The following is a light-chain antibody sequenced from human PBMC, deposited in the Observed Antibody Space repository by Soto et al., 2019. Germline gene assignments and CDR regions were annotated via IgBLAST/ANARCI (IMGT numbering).Light chain of an antibody. CDR1: SSDIGGYNY. V-gene: IGLV2-8*01. CDR3: SSYAGSNNVL. J-gene: IGLJ2*01. CDR2: EVT. Sequence: QSALTQPPSASGSPGQSVTISCTGTSSDIGGYNYVSWYQQHPGKAPKIMIYEVTKRPSGVPDRFSGSKSANTASLTVSGLQDEDEADYYCSSYAGSNNVLFGGGTKLTVL.